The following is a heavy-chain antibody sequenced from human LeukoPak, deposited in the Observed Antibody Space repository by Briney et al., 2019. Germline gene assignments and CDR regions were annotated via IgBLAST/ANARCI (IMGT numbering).Heavy chain of an antibody. D-gene: IGHD6-19*01. CDR3: ARRGRQWLVLDAFDI. CDR2: IYYSGST. J-gene: IGHJ3*02. V-gene: IGHV4-39*01. CDR1: GGSISSSSYY. Sequence: PSETLSLTCTVSGGSISSSSYYWGWIRQPPGKGLEWIGSIYYSGSTYYNPSLKSRVTISVDTSKNQFSLKLSSVTAADTAVYYCARRGRQWLVLDAFDIWGQGTMVTVSS.